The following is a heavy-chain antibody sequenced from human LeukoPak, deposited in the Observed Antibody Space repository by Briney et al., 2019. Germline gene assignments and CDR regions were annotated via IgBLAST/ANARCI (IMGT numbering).Heavy chain of an antibody. Sequence: GGSLRLSCAASGFTFSDYYMSWIRQAPGKGLEWVSYISSSGSTIYYADSVKGRFTISRDNAKNSLYLQMNSLRAEDTAVYYCARDPFPHITIFGVVMNYWGQGTLVTVSS. CDR3: ARDPFPHITIFGVVMNY. J-gene: IGHJ4*02. CDR2: ISSSGSTI. CDR1: GFTFSDYY. V-gene: IGHV3-11*04. D-gene: IGHD3-3*01.